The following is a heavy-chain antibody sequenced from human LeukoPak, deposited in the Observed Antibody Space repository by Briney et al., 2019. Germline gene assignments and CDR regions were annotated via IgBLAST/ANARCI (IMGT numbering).Heavy chain of an antibody. CDR2: MSYSGRA. V-gene: IGHV4-39*07. CDR3: ARSPQGTATTANWLDP. D-gene: IGHD4-17*01. CDR1: GGSISISNYY. Sequence: SETLSLTCTVSGGSISISNYYWGWIRQPPGKGLEWIGSMSYSGRAYYNPSLKTRVTVSLDTSKNQFSLNLISVTAADTAVYYCARSPQGTATTANWLDPWGQGTLVTVSS. J-gene: IGHJ5*02.